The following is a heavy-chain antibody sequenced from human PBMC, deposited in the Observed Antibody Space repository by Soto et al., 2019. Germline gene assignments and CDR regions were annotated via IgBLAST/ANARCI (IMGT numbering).Heavy chain of an antibody. J-gene: IGHJ4*02. CDR3: ARVGGFDEGHFDY. D-gene: IGHD3-10*01. CDR2: IYYSGST. CDR1: GGSISSSSYY. Sequence: SETLSLTCTVSGGSISSSSYYWGWIRQPPGKGLEWIGSIYYSGSTYYNPSLKSRVTISVDTSKNQFSLKLSSVTAADTAVYYCARVGGFDEGHFDYWGQGTLVTVSS. V-gene: IGHV4-39*01.